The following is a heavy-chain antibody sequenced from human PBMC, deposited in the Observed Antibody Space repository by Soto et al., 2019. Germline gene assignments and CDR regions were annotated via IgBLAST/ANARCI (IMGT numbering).Heavy chain of an antibody. J-gene: IGHJ4*02. V-gene: IGHV2-5*02. Sequence: QITLKESGPTLVKPTQTLTLTCTLSGFSLSTSGVGMGWIRQPPGKALEWLALIYWDDDKRYSPSLKSRVTITKDTSKNQVALTMTNMDPVDTATYYCTLSTIVGTVLRFDFWGQGTLVTVSS. CDR3: TLSTIVGTVLRFDF. CDR1: GFSLSTSGVG. D-gene: IGHD5-12*01. CDR2: IYWDDDK.